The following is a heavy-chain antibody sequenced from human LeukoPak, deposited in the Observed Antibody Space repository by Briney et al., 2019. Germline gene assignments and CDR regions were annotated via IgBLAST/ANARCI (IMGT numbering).Heavy chain of an antibody. CDR1: GYSISSGYYW. CDR3: AHRAYYYDSRGYYFDY. V-gene: IGHV2-5*02. CDR2: IYWDDDK. D-gene: IGHD3-22*01. Sequence: TLSLTCSVSGYSISSGYYWDWIRQPPGQGLEWIALIYWDDDKRYSPFLQSRLTITKDTSKNQVVLTMTNLDPVDTATYYCAHRAYYYDSRGYYFDYWGQGTLVTVSS. J-gene: IGHJ4*02.